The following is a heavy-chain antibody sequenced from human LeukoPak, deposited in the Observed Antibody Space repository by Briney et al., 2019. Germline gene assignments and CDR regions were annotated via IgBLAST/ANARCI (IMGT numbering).Heavy chain of an antibody. J-gene: IGHJ4*02. CDR2: IKQDGSKK. Sequence: GGSLRLSCEASGFTFSRSWMTWVRQPPGKGLEWVANIKQDGSKKSYVDSVKGRFTISRDNAKNSLYLQMNSLRAEDTAIYYCTRVGYIDEGIDYWGQGTLVTVSS. CDR1: GFTFSRSW. V-gene: IGHV3-7*04. D-gene: IGHD5-24*01. CDR3: TRVGYIDEGIDY.